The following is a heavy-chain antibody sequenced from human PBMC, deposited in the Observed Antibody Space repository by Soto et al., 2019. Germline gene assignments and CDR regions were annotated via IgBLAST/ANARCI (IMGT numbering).Heavy chain of an antibody. J-gene: IGHJ4*02. V-gene: IGHV3-30*18. CDR1: GFTFSAFG. D-gene: IGHD3-3*01. CDR2: ISNDGTNK. CDR3: AKPVTISRLSASSGGGRGRGALIDS. Sequence: QEQLVESGGGVVQPGRSLRLSCAASGFTFSAFGMHWVRQTPGKGLEWAAVISNDGTNKYYADSVKGRFTISRDNSKKTLYMQMDRVRPEDTAVYYCAKPVTISRLSASSGGGRGRGALIDSWGQGTLVTVSS.